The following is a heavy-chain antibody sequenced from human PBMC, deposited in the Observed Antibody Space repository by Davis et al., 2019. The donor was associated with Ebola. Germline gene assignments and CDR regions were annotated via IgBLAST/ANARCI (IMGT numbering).Heavy chain of an antibody. V-gene: IGHV3-30*18. CDR1: GFTFSSYG. J-gene: IGHJ4*02. CDR2: ISYDGSNK. D-gene: IGHD6-19*01. CDR3: AKVTGSSGH. Sequence: PGGSLRLSCAASGFTFSSYGMHWVRQAPGKGLEWVAVISYDGSNKYYADSVKGRFTIPRDNSKNTLYLQMNSLRAEDTAVYYCAKVTGSSGHWGQGTLVTVSS.